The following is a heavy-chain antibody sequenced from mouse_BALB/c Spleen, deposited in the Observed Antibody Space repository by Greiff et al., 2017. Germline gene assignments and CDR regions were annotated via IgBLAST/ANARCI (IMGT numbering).Heavy chain of an antibody. CDR3: ASRYGDY. CDR1: GFNITDTY. J-gene: IGHJ2*01. Sequence: EVQLQQSGAELVKPGASVKLSCTASGFNITDTYMHWVKQRPEQGLEWIGRIDPANGNTKYDPKFQGKATITADISSNTAYLQLSSLTSEDTAVYYCASRYGDYWGQGTTLTVSS. CDR2: IDPANGNT. V-gene: IGHV14-3*02. D-gene: IGHD2-14*01.